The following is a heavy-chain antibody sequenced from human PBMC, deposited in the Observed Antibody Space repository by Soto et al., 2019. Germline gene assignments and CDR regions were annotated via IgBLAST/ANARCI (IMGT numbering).Heavy chain of an antibody. CDR3: ARDHHYDSSGYFRRDAFDI. V-gene: IGHV3-11*01. Sequence: GGSLRLSCAASGFTFSDYYMSWIRQAPGKGLEWVSYISSSGSTIYYADSVKGRSTISRDNSRNTLYLQMTSLRAEDTAVYYCARDHHYDSSGYFRRDAFDIWGQGTVVTVSS. CDR2: ISSSGSTI. CDR1: GFTFSDYY. D-gene: IGHD3-22*01. J-gene: IGHJ3*02.